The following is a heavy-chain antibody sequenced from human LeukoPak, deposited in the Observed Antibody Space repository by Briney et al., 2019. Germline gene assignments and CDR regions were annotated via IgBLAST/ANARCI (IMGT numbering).Heavy chain of an antibody. V-gene: IGHV3-73*01. CDR3: TRFLGYCSSTSCYNYYYYMDV. CDR1: GFTFSDST. J-gene: IGHJ6*03. Sequence: GGSLRLSCAASGFTFSDSTMHWVRQASGKGLEWVGRIRSKANSYATAYAASVKGRFTISRDDSKNTAYLQMNSLKTEDTAVYYCTRFLGYCSSTSCYNYYYYMDVWGKGTTVTVSS. D-gene: IGHD2-2*02. CDR2: IRSKANSYAT.